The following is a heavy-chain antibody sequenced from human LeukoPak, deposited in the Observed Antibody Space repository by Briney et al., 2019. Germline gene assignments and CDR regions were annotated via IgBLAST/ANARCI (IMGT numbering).Heavy chain of an antibody. Sequence: SQTLSLTCTVSGGSISSGSYYWSWIRQPAGKGLEWIGRIYTSGSTNYNPSLKSRVTISVDTSKNQFSLKLSSVTAADTAVYYCARSSGSYSEYFQHWGQGTLVTVSS. J-gene: IGHJ1*01. CDR1: GGSISSGSYY. CDR3: ARSSGSYSEYFQH. D-gene: IGHD1-26*01. V-gene: IGHV4-61*02. CDR2: IYTSGST.